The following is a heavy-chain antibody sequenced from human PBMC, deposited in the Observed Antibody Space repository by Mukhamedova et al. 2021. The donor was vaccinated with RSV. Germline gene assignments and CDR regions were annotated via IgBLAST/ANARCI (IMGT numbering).Heavy chain of an antibody. V-gene: IGHV3-7*03. Sequence: GDSVKGRFTISRDNAKNSLYLQMNSLRAEDTAVYYCASDYFDSWGQGTLVTVSS. CDR3: ASDYFDS. J-gene: IGHJ4*02.